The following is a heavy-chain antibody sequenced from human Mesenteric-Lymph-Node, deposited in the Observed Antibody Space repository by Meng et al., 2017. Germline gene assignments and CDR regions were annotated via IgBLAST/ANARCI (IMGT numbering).Heavy chain of an antibody. Sequence: GESLKISCAASGFTFSSYWMSWVRPAPGKGLEWVANIKQDGSEKYYVDSVKGRFTISRDNAKNSLYLQMNSLRAEDTAVYYCAGGRAVLWFGELSRGPFYYYGMDVWGQGTTVTVSS. D-gene: IGHD3-10*01. V-gene: IGHV3-7*04. J-gene: IGHJ6*02. CDR1: GFTFSSYW. CDR2: IKQDGSEK. CDR3: AGGRAVLWFGELSRGPFYYYGMDV.